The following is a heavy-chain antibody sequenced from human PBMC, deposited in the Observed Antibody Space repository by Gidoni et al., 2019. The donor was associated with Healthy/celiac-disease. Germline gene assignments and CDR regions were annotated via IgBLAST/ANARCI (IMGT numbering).Heavy chain of an antibody. CDR2: INSEGSST. Sequence: EVQLVESGGGLVQPGGYLRLSCAASGVTFSSYWMHWVRQAPGKGLAWVSRINSEGSSTSYADSVKGRFTISRDNAKNTLYLQMNSLRAEDTAVYYCARKKATSYSSGFDYWGQGTLVTVSS. CDR1: GVTFSSYW. CDR3: ARKKATSYSSGFDY. D-gene: IGHD6-19*01. J-gene: IGHJ4*02. V-gene: IGHV3-74*01.